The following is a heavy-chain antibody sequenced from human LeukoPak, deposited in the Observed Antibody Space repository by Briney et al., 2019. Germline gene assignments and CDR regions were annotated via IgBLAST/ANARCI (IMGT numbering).Heavy chain of an antibody. J-gene: IGHJ4*02. CDR1: GYTFTGYY. CDR3: ARDYYGSGSLLDY. D-gene: IGHD3-10*01. V-gene: IGHV1-2*02. Sequence: ASVKVSCKASGYTFTGYYMHWVRQAPGQGLEWMGWINPNSGGTNYAQKFQGRVTMTRDTSISTAYMELSRLRSDDTAVYYCARDYYGSGSLLDYWGQGTLVTVSS. CDR2: INPNSGGT.